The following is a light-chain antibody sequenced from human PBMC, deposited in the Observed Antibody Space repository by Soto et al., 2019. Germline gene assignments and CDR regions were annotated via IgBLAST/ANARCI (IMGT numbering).Light chain of an antibody. CDR2: AAS. Sequence: DIQLTQSPSFLSASVGDRITITCRASQGISSYLAWYQQKPGKAPKLLIYAASTLQSGVPSRFSGSGSGTEFTLTISSLQPEDFATYYCQQLNSYPLTFGQGTNVDIK. J-gene: IGKJ1*01. CDR3: QQLNSYPLT. CDR1: QGISSY. V-gene: IGKV1-9*01.